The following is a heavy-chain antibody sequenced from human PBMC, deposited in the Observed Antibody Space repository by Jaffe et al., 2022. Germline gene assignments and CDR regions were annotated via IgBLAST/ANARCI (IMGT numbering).Heavy chain of an antibody. V-gene: IGHV4-61*02. CDR3: ARERWMGGRYFDS. CDR2: IYTSGST. CDR1: GGSISTGSYY. J-gene: IGHJ4*02. Sequence: QVQLQESGPGLVKPSQTLSLTCTVSGGSISTGSYYWSWIRQPAGKGLEWIGRIYTSGSTNYNPSLKSRVTISIDTSKNQFSLKLSSVTAADTAVYYCARERWMGGRYFDSWGQGTLVTVSS. D-gene: IGHD3-16*01.